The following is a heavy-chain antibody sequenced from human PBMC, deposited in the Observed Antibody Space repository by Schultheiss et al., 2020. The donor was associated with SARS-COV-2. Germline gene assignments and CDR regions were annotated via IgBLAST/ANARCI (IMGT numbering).Heavy chain of an antibody. V-gene: IGHV4-39*07. J-gene: IGHJ4*02. CDR2: IYYSGST. CDR1: GGAISSGGYY. Sequence: SETLSLTCTVSGGAISSGGYYWSWIRQPPGRGLEWIGSIYYSGSTYYNPSLKSRVIISIDTSKNQFSLKLSSVTAADTAVYYCARWGGAVAGYFDYWGQGTLVTVSS. D-gene: IGHD6-19*01. CDR3: ARWGGAVAGYFDY.